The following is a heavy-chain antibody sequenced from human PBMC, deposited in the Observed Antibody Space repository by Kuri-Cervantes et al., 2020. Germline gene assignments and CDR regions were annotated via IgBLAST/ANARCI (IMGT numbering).Heavy chain of an antibody. CDR1: GFTFSSYG. CDR2: IWYDGSNK. CDR3: ARGRGYSGYDPYFQH. Sequence: GESLKISCAASGFTFSSYGMHWVRQAPGKGLEWVAVIWYDGSNKYYADSVKGRFTISRDNSKDTLYLQMNSLRAEDTAVYYCARGRGYSGYDPYFQHWGQGTLVTVSS. D-gene: IGHD5-12*01. J-gene: IGHJ1*01. V-gene: IGHV3-33*01.